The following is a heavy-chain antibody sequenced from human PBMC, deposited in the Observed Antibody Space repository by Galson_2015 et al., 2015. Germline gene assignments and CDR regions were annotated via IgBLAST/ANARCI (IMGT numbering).Heavy chain of an antibody. D-gene: IGHD3-3*01. J-gene: IGHJ2*01. CDR1: GFTVSSNY. Sequence: SLRLSCAASGFTVSSNYMSWVRRAPGKGLEWVSVIYSGGSTYYADSVKGRFTISRDNSKNTLYLQMNSLRAEDTAVYYCARVEGVTIFGVGHWYFDLWGRGTLVTVSS. V-gene: IGHV3-53*01. CDR3: ARVEGVTIFGVGHWYFDL. CDR2: IYSGGST.